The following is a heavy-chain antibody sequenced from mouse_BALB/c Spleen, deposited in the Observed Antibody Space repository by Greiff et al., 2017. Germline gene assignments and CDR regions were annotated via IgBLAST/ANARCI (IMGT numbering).Heavy chain of an antibody. J-gene: IGHJ3*01. CDR3: ARENYGSSYVAY. Sequence: EVMLVESGGGLVKPGGSLKLSCAASGFTFSSYAMSWVRQSPEKRLEWVAEISSGGSYTYYPDTVTGRFTISRDNAKNTLYLEMSSLRSEDTAMYYCARENYGSSYVAYWGQGTLVTVSA. CDR2: ISSGGSYT. V-gene: IGHV5-9-4*01. CDR1: GFTFSSYA. D-gene: IGHD1-1*01.